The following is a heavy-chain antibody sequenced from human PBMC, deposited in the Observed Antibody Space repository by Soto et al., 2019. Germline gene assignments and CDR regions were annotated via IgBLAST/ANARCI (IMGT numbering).Heavy chain of an antibody. CDR3: AKLTSKERSADY. D-gene: IGHD1-1*01. V-gene: IGHV3-30*18. CDR1: GFTFSSYG. J-gene: IGHJ4*02. CDR2: ISYDGSNK. Sequence: QVQLVESGGGVVQPRRSLRLSCAASGFTFSSYGMHWVRQAPGKGLEWVAVISYDGSNKYYADSVKGRFTISRDNSKNTLYMQMNSLRAEDTAVYYCAKLTSKERSADYWGQGTLVTVSS.